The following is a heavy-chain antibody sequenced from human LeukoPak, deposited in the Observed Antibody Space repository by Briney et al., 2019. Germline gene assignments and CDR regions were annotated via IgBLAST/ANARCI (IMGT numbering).Heavy chain of an antibody. CDR2: IYPGDSDT. D-gene: IGHD2-15*01. V-gene: IGHV5-51*01. CDR1: GYSFTSYW. CDR3: TTARAAHDAFDI. Sequence: GESLKISFKGSGYSFTSYWIGWVRQMPGKGLEWMGSIYPGDSDTRYSPSFQGQVTISADKSISTAYLQWSSLKASDTAMYYCTTARAAHDAFDIWGQGTMVTVSS. J-gene: IGHJ3*02.